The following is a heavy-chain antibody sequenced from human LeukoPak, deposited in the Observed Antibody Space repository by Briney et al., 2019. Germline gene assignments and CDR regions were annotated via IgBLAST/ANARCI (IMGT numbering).Heavy chain of an antibody. D-gene: IGHD3-22*01. CDR3: ARGADGSGHYYYYYYMDV. J-gene: IGHJ6*03. Sequence: ASVKVSCKASGYTFTGYYMHWVRQAPGQGLEWMGWVTPNSGGTNYAQRFQGRVTMTRNTSISTAYMELSSLRSEDTAVYYCARGADGSGHYYYYYYMDVWGKGTTVTISS. V-gene: IGHV1-2*02. CDR2: VTPNSGGT. CDR1: GYTFTGYY.